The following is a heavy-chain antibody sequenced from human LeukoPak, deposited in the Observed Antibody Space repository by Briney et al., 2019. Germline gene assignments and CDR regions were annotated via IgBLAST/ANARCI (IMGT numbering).Heavy chain of an antibody. CDR2: ISYDGSNK. Sequence: GGSLRLSCAASGFTFSSYAMHWVRQAPGKGLEGVAVISYDGSNKYYADSVKGRFTISRDNSKNTLYLQMNSLRAEDTAVYYCARARDSSGYYEYWGQGTLVTVSS. CDR3: ARARDSSGYYEY. D-gene: IGHD3-22*01. CDR1: GFTFSSYA. J-gene: IGHJ4*02. V-gene: IGHV3-30-3*01.